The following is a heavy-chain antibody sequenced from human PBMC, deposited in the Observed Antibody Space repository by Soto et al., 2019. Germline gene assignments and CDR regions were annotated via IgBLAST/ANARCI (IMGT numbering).Heavy chain of an antibody. D-gene: IGHD1-26*01. CDR2: ISSSSSYI. Sequence: EVQLVESGGGLVKPGGSLRLSCAASGFTFSSYSMNWVRQAPGKGLEWVSSISSSSSYIYYADSVKGRFTISRDNAKNSLCLKMNSLSAEDTAVYYCARESGSYFLGLDYWGQGTLVTVSS. J-gene: IGHJ4*02. CDR1: GFTFSSYS. V-gene: IGHV3-21*01. CDR3: ARESGSYFLGLDY.